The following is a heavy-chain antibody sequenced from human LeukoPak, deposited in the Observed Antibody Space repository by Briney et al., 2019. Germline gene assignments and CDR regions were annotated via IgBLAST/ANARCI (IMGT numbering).Heavy chain of an antibody. D-gene: IGHD3-10*01. CDR1: GFTFSSYA. CDR2: ISYDGSNK. V-gene: IGHV3-30*04. J-gene: IGHJ6*04. CDR3: ARDQSGYDYGMDV. Sequence: GRSLRLSCAASGFTFSSYAMHWDRHAPGKGLEWVAVISYDGSNKYYADSVKCRFTISRDNTKNTLYLQMNSLRAEDTAVYYCARDQSGYDYGMDVWGKGTTVTVSS.